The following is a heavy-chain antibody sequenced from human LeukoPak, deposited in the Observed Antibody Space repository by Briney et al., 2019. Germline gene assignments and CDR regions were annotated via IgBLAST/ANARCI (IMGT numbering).Heavy chain of an antibody. D-gene: IGHD6-19*01. CDR3: AKDLFLFGGGWYYFDY. CDR1: GFTFSSYG. CDR2: INSDGINT. V-gene: IGHV3-23*01. Sequence: GGSLRLSCAASGFTFSSYGMSWVRQAPGKGLEWVSRINSDGINTSYADSVKGRFTISRDNAKNTLYLQMNSLRAEDTAVYYCAKDLFLFGGGWYYFDYWGQGTLVTVSS. J-gene: IGHJ4*02.